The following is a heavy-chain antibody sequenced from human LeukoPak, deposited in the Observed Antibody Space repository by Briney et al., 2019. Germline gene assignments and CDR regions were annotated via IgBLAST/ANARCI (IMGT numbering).Heavy chain of an antibody. V-gene: IGHV5-51*01. D-gene: IGHD3-22*01. J-gene: IGHJ4*02. Sequence: GESLKISCKGSGYSFTNYWIGWVRQMPGKGLEWMGIVYPGDSHTIYSPSFQGQVTISADKSIGTAYLQWSSLKASDTAMYYCARTRGYDSSGYYSSHFDYWGQGTLVTVSS. CDR2: VYPGDSHT. CDR1: GYSFTNYW. CDR3: ARTRGYDSSGYYSSHFDY.